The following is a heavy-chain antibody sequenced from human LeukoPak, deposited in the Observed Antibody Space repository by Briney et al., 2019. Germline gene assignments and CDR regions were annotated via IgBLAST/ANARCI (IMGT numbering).Heavy chain of an antibody. J-gene: IGHJ5*02. CDR3: ARGGYYGSGNDFRFDP. CDR2: IYYSGST. V-gene: IGHV4-59*01. D-gene: IGHD3-10*01. CDR1: GGSISNKY. Sequence: SETLSLTCTVSGGSISNKYWSWIRQPPGKGLEWIGYIYYSGSTNYNPSLKSRVTILVDTSKNQFSLKLSSVTAADTAVYYCARGGYYGSGNDFRFDPWGQGTLVTVSS.